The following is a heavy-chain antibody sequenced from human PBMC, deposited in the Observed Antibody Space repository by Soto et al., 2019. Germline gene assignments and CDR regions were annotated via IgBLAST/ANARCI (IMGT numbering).Heavy chain of an antibody. CDR1: GGSVSSGSYY. Sequence: PSETLSLTCTVSGGSVSSGSYYWSWIRQPPGKGLEWIGYVYYSGSTNYNPSLKSRVTISVDTSKNQISLKLSSVNAADTAVYYCARQASGLASWFDPWGEGTLVTVSS. D-gene: IGHD3-10*01. V-gene: IGHV4-61*01. J-gene: IGHJ5*02. CDR2: VYYSGST. CDR3: ARQASGLASWFDP.